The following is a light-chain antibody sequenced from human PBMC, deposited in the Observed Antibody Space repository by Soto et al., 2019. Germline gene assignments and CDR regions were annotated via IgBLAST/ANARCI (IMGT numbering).Light chain of an antibody. CDR1: QSVSSSY. V-gene: IGKV3-20*01. Sequence: EIVLTQSPGTLSLSPGERATLSCRASQSVSSSYLAWYQQEPGQAPRLLIYGASSRATGIPDRFSGSGSVTYFTLNISRLESEDFAVYYCQKSGIFGQGTKLEIK. J-gene: IGKJ2*01. CDR2: GAS. CDR3: QKSGI.